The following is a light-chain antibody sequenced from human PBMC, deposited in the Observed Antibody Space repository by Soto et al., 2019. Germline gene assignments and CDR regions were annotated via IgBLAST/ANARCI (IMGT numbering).Light chain of an antibody. V-gene: IGLV1-40*01. CDR3: QSYDSSLSGVV. J-gene: IGLJ2*01. CDR2: GNS. Sequence: QSVLTQPPSVSGASGQRVTISCTGSSSNIGAGYDVHWYQQLPGTAPNLLIYGNSNRPSGVPDRFSGSKSGTSASLAITGLQAEDEADYYCQSYDSSLSGVVFGEGTKETVL. CDR1: SSNIGAGYD.